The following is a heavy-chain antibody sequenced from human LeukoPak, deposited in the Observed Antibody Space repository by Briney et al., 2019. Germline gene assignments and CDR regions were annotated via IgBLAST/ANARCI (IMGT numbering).Heavy chain of an antibody. Sequence: ASVKVSCKASGYTFTSYDINWVRQATGQGLEWMGWMNPTSGSTGYAQKFQGRVTMTRNTSISTAYMELRSLRSDDTAVYYCARDCSSTSCLRDYYYYGMDVWGQGTTVTVSS. V-gene: IGHV1-8*01. J-gene: IGHJ6*02. CDR3: ARDCSSTSCLRDYYYYGMDV. CDR1: GYTFTSYD. CDR2: MNPTSGST. D-gene: IGHD2-2*01.